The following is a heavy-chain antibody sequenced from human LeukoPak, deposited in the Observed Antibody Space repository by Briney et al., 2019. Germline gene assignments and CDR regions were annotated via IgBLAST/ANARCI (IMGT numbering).Heavy chain of an antibody. Sequence: GTLSLTCAVSGGSISSSNWWSWVRRAPGKGLEWVSVIYSGGSTYYADSVKGRFTISRDNSKNTLYLQMNSLRAEDTAVYYCARSGYSYGYDYWGQGTLVTVSS. CDR3: ARSGYSYGYDY. D-gene: IGHD5-18*01. CDR2: IYSGGST. J-gene: IGHJ4*02. V-gene: IGHV3-53*01. CDR1: GGSISSSNW.